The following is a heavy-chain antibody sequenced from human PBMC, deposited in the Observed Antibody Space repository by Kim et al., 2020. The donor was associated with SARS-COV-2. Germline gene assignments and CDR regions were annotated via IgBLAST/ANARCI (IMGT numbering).Heavy chain of an antibody. Sequence: SETLSLTCTVSGGSISSGGYYWSWIRQHPGKGLEWIGYIYYSGSTYYNPSLKSRVTISVDTSKNQFSLKLSSVTAADTAVYYCAGDPLKNPVPLGYYYYGMGVWGQGTTVAVSS. V-gene: IGHV4-31*03. J-gene: IGHJ6*02. CDR1: GGSISSGGYY. CDR3: AGDPLKNPVPLGYYYYGMGV. CDR2: IYYSGST.